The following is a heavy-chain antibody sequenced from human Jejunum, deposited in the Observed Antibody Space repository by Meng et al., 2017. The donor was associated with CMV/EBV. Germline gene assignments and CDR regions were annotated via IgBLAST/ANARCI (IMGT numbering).Heavy chain of an antibody. CDR1: GFALSSYW. CDR3: ARSRNYGMDV. V-gene: IGHV3-74*03. Sequence: LSCAASGFALSSYWMQWVRQAPGKGLVWVSRINSDGSITTYADSVKGRFTISRDNAKNTLYLQMNSLRAEDTAVYYCARSRNYGMDVWGHGTMVTVSS. J-gene: IGHJ6*02. CDR2: INSDGSIT.